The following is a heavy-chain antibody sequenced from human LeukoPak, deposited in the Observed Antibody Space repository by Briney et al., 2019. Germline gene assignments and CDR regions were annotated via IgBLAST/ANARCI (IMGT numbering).Heavy chain of an antibody. J-gene: IGHJ6*03. Sequence: ASVKVSCKASGYTFTSCAMNWVRQAPGQGLEWMGWINPNSGGTNYAQKFQGRVTMTRDTSISTAYMELSRLRSDDTAVYYCARRMATMGYYYYYMDVWGKGTTVTVSS. CDR2: INPNSGGT. CDR3: ARRMATMGYYYYYMDV. D-gene: IGHD5-24*01. CDR1: GYTFTSCA. V-gene: IGHV1-2*02.